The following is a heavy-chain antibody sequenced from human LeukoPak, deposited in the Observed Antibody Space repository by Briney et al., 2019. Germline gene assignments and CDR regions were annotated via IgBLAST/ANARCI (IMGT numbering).Heavy chain of an antibody. J-gene: IGHJ3*02. Sequence: SVKVSCKASGGTFSSYAISWVRQAPGQGLEWMGGIIPIFGTANYAQKFQGRVTITADESTSTAYMELSSLRSEDTAVYYCARGNITIFEVVPNGAFDIWGQGTMVTVSS. CDR3: ARGNITIFEVVPNGAFDI. V-gene: IGHV1-69*01. CDR1: GGTFSSYA. CDR2: IIPIFGTA. D-gene: IGHD3-3*01.